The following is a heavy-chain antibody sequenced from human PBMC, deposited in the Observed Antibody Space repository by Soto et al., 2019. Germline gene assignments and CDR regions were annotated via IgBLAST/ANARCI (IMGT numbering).Heavy chain of an antibody. D-gene: IGHD6-13*01. V-gene: IGHV6-1*01. J-gene: IGHJ4*02. CDR2: TYYRSKWYN. CDR3: ARGRGIGGYSSSWYYFDY. CDR1: GDSVSSNSAA. Sequence: SQTLSLTCAISGDSVSSNSAAWNWIRQSPSRGLKWLGRTYYRSKWYNDYAVSVKSRITINPDTSKNQFSLQLNSVTPEDTAVYYCARGRGIGGYSSSWYYFDYWGQGTLVTVSS.